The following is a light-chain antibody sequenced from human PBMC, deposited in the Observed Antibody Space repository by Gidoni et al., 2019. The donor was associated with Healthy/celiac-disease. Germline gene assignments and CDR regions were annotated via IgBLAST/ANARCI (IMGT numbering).Light chain of an antibody. Sequence: ELVLTQPPGTLSLSPGERATLSCMASQSVSSSYLAWYQQKPGQAPRLLIYCASSRATGTPDRFRGSGSGTDFTLTIRRLEPEDFAVYYCQQYCSSPRTFXQXTKVEIK. V-gene: IGKV3-20*01. CDR3: QQYCSSPRT. CDR1: QSVSSSY. CDR2: CAS. J-gene: IGKJ1*01.